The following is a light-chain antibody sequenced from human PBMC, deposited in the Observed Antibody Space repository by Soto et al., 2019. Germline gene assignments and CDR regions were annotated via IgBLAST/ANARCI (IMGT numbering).Light chain of an antibody. CDR3: QSYDSSLSGTKV. Sequence: QSVLTQPPSVSGAPGQRVTISGTGTSSNIGAGYDVHWYQQFSGTAPKLLIYDNNNRPSGVPDRFSASKSGTSASLAITGLQAEDEADYYCQSYDSSLSGTKVFATGGKV. J-gene: IGLJ1*01. CDR2: DNN. V-gene: IGLV1-40*01. CDR1: SSNIGAGYD.